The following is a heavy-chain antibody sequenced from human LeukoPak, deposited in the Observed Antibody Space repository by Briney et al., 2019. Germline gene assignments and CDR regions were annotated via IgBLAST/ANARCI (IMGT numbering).Heavy chain of an antibody. CDR2: INPNNGGT. V-gene: IGHV1-2*02. CDR3: ARDNDSRDPPHFDY. CDR1: GYTFTGYY. D-gene: IGHD3-16*01. J-gene: IGHJ4*02. Sequence: GASVKVSCKASGYTFTGYYMHWVRQAPGQGLEWMGWINPNNGGTNYAQKFQGRVTMTRDTSISTAYMELSSLRSEDTAVYYCARDNDSRDPPHFDYWGQGTLVTVSS.